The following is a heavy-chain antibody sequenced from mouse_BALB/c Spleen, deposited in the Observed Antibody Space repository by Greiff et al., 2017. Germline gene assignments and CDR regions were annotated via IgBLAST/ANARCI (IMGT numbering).Heavy chain of an antibody. CDR3: ARWGYGRMDY. D-gene: IGHD1-1*01. Sequence: VQLKESGGGLVQPGGSRKLSCAASGFTFSSFGMHWVRQAPEKGLEWVAYISSGSSTIYYADTVKGRFTISRDNPKNTLFLQMTSLRSEDTAMYYCARWGYGRMDYWGQGTSVTVSS. V-gene: IGHV5-17*02. J-gene: IGHJ4*01. CDR2: ISSGSSTI. CDR1: GFTFSSFG.